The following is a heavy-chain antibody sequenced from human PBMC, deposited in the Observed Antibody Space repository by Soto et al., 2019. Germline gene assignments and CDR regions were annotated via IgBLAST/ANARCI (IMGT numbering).Heavy chain of an antibody. J-gene: IGHJ4*02. D-gene: IGHD5-12*01. CDR3: ASMGGRWLQLGRNLDY. CDR1: GGTFSSYA. CDR2: IIPIFGTA. Sequence: QVQLVQSGAEVKKPGSSVKVSCKASGGTFSSYAISWVRQAPGQGLEWMGGIIPIFGTANYAQKFQGRVTSTADESTSTAYRGLSSLRSEDTAVYYCASMGGRWLQLGRNLDYWGQGTLVTVSS. V-gene: IGHV1-69*12.